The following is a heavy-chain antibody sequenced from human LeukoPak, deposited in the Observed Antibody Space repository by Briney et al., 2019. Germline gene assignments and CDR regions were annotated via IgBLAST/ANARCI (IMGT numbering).Heavy chain of an antibody. CDR3: ARARPGYYYGPNWFDP. CDR2: INHSGST. Sequence: SETLSLTCAVYGGSFSGYYWSWIRQPPGKGLEWIGEINHSGSTNYNPSLKSRVTISVDTSKNQFSLKLSSVTAADTAVHYCARARPGYYYGPNWFDPWGQGTLVTVSS. V-gene: IGHV4-34*01. J-gene: IGHJ5*02. CDR1: GGSFSGYY. D-gene: IGHD3-10*01.